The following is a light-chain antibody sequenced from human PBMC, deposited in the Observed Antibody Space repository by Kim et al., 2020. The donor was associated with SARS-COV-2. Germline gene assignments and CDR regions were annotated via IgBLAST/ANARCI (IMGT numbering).Light chain of an antibody. CDR1: QSISTY. CDR2: AAS. CDR3: QQSYSTPYT. J-gene: IGKJ2*01. V-gene: IGKV1-39*01. Sequence: DIQMTQSPSSLSASVGDRVTITCRASQSISTYLNWYQQKPGKAPILLMYAASTLESGVPSRFSGSGSGTDFTLTISSLQPEDFATYYCQQSYSTPYTFGQGTKLEIK.